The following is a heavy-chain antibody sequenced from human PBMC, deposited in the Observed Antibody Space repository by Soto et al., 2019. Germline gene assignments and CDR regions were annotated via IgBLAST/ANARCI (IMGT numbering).Heavy chain of an antibody. CDR2: IIPIFGTA. V-gene: IGHV1-69*12. CDR3: ASASRDQQWLVHFDY. D-gene: IGHD6-19*01. Sequence: QVQLVQSGAEVKKPGSSVKVSCKASGGTFSSYAISWVRQAPGQGLEWMGGIIPIFGTANYAQKFQGRVTISADESTSTAYMELSSLRSEDTAVYYCASASRDQQWLVHFDYWGQGTLVTVSS. CDR1: GGTFSSYA. J-gene: IGHJ4*02.